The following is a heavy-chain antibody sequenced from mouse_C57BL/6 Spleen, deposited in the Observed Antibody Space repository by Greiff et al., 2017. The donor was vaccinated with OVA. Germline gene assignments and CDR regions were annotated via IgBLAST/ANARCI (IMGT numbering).Heavy chain of an antibody. D-gene: IGHD1-1*01. V-gene: IGHV1-50*01. CDR3: TKSYGSSPHDYAMDY. CDR1: GYTFTSYW. Sequence: QVQLQQPGAELVKPGASVTLSCKASGYTFTSYWMQWVNQRPGQGLEWIGEIDPSDSYTNYNQKFKGQATLTVDTSSSTAYMQLSSLTSEDSAVYYCTKSYGSSPHDYAMDYWGQGTSVTVSS. J-gene: IGHJ4*01. CDR2: IDPSDSYT.